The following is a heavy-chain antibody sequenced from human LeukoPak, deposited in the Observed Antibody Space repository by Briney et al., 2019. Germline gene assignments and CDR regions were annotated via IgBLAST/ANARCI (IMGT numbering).Heavy chain of an antibody. J-gene: IGHJ3*02. CDR1: GFTFSNYA. Sequence: PGGSLRLSCAASGFTFSNYALHWVRQAPGKGLEWVAVISYDGSNKYYADSVKGRFTIPRDNSENTLYLQTNSLRAEDTAVYYCVLTVVNAFDIWGQGTLVTVSS. D-gene: IGHD2-21*02. CDR3: VLTVVNAFDI. V-gene: IGHV3-30-3*01. CDR2: ISYDGSNK.